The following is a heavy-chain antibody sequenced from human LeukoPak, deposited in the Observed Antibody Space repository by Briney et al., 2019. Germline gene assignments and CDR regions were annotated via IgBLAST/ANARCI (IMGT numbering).Heavy chain of an antibody. Sequence: GSLTLSFAAAGFTFRSSGMHLVRQAPSKGLEGGAVIREEGNKKYYADSVKGRFSISSDTSKNTLYLQMNSLRAEDTAVYYCAKDWSREYYDFWSGYYTQIGEAYWGQRPLVTVSS. J-gene: IGHJ4*02. V-gene: IGHV3-30*02. CDR2: IREEGNKK. D-gene: IGHD3-3*01. CDR3: AKDWSREYYDFWSGYYTQIGEAY. CDR1: GFTFRSSG.